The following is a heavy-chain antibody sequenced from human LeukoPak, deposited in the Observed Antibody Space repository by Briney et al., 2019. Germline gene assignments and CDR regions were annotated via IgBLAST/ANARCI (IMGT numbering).Heavy chain of an antibody. CDR3: AKRVRADPKFYYFDY. CDR1: GFTFSSYA. J-gene: IGHJ4*02. Sequence: GGSLRLSCAASGFTFSSYAMSWVRQAPGKGLEWVSAISGSGGSTYYADSVKGRFTISRDNSKNTLSLQMNSLRAEDTAVYYCAKRVRADPKFYYFDYWGQGTLVTVSS. D-gene: IGHD6-19*01. CDR2: ISGSGGST. V-gene: IGHV3-23*01.